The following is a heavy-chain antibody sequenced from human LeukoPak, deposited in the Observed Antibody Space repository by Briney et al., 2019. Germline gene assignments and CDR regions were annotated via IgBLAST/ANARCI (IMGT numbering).Heavy chain of an antibody. CDR3: ARDYGSGASDY. Sequence: RASETLSLTCTVSGGSISSSSYYWGWIRQPPGKGLEWIGSIYYSGSTYYNPSLKSRVTISVDTSKNQFSLKLSSVTAADTAVYYCARDYGSGASDYWGQGTLVTVSS. CDR1: GGSISSSSYY. V-gene: IGHV4-39*02. J-gene: IGHJ4*02. D-gene: IGHD3-10*01. CDR2: IYYSGST.